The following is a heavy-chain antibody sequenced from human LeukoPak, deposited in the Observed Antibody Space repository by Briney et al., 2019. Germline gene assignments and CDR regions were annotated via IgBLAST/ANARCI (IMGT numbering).Heavy chain of an antibody. D-gene: IGHD6-19*01. CDR3: ARGTPSSSGWLYYGMDV. Sequence: GGSLRLSCAASGFLFSSYGFHWVRQFPGKGLEWVAVISYDGSNKYYADSVKGRFTISRDNSKNTLYLQMNSLRAEDTAVYYCARGTPSSSGWLYYGMDVWGQGTTVTVSS. J-gene: IGHJ6*02. CDR2: ISYDGSNK. CDR1: GFLFSSYG. V-gene: IGHV3-30*19.